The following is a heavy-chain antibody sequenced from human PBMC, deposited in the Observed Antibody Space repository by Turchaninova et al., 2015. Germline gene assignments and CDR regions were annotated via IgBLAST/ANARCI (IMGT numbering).Heavy chain of an antibody. CDR2: INNRRST. D-gene: IGHD5-24*01. Sequence: QVQLQQWGAGVLKPSETLSLTCAVYGGSFSGYYWSWIRQPQGKGLEGIAEINNRRSTNYNPSRKCRVSISVEPAKNQLSLNLSSVTAADTAVYFCARKDGYSGDEYFQHWVRGTLVTVSS. CDR1: GGSFSGYY. J-gene: IGHJ1*01. CDR3: ARKDGYSGDEYFQH. V-gene: IGHV4-34*01.